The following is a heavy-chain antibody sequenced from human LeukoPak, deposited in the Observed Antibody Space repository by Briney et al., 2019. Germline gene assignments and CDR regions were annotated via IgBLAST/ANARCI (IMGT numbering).Heavy chain of an antibody. CDR3: ARDRIAVADY. Sequence: ASXXVSCKASGYTFTGYYMHWVRQAPGQGLEWMGRINPNSGGTNYAQKFQGRVTMTRDTSISTAYMELSRLRSDDTAVYYCARDRIAVADYWGQGTLVTVSS. J-gene: IGHJ4*02. V-gene: IGHV1-2*06. CDR1: GYTFTGYY. CDR2: INPNSGGT. D-gene: IGHD6-19*01.